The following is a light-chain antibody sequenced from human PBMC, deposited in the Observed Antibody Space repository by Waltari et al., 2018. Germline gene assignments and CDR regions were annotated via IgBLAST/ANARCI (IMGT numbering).Light chain of an antibody. CDR1: QSNVRDNV. Sequence: QSVLTQPPSASGTPGQRVTISCSGSQSNVRDNVVHWYHQVPGTAPKLVIYRNDQRPSGVPDRFTASKSGTSASLAISGLQSEDEGDYYCATWDDSPTGRWVFGGGTRVTVL. CDR2: RND. CDR3: ATWDDSPTGRWV. V-gene: IGLV1-44*01. J-gene: IGLJ3*02.